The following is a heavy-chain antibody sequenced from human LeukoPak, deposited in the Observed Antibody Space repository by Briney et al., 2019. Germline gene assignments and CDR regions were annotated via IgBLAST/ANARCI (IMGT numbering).Heavy chain of an antibody. CDR3: ARGGSSRFAGFY. V-gene: IGHV3-74*01. CDR1: GFTFSGYW. J-gene: IGHJ4*02. CDR2: INSDGSTT. D-gene: IGHD6-6*01. Sequence: PGGSLRLSCAASGFTFSGYWMHWVRQAPGKGLVWVSRINSDGSTTTYADSVRGRFTISRDNARNTLYLQINSQRAEDTAVYYCARGGSSRFAGFYWGQGTLVTVSS.